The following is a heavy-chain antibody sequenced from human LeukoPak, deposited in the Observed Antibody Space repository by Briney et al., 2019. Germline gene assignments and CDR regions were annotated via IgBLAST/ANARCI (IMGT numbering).Heavy chain of an antibody. CDR2: IYYSGST. Sequence: PSETLSLTCTVPGGSISSSSYNWGWIRQPPGKGLEWIGRIYYSGSTYYNPSLKSRVTISVDTSKNQFSLKLSSVTAADTAVYYCARRIAVAPYYYYYMDVWGKGTTVTISS. D-gene: IGHD6-19*01. CDR1: GGSISSSSYN. J-gene: IGHJ6*03. CDR3: ARRIAVAPYYYYYMDV. V-gene: IGHV4-39*01.